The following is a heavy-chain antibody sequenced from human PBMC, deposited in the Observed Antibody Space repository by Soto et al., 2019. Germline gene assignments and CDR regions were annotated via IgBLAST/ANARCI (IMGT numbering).Heavy chain of an antibody. CDR2: MNPNSGNT. Sequence: GASVKVSCKASGYTFTSYDINWVRQATGQGLEWMGWMNPNSGNTGYAQKFQGRVTMTRNTSISTAYMELSSLRSEDTAVYYCARGRYTITFGGVIVIPKAYYGMDVWGQGTTVTVSS. CDR3: ARGRYTITFGGVIVIPKAYYGMDV. J-gene: IGHJ6*02. V-gene: IGHV1-8*01. CDR1: GYTFTSYD. D-gene: IGHD3-16*02.